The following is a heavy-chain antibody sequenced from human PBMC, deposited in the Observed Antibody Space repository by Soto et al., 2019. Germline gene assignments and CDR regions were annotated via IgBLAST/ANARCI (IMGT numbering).Heavy chain of an antibody. Sequence: QVQLVQSGAEVKKPGSSVKVSCKASGGTFSSYAISWVRQAPGQGLEWMGWISAYNGNTNYAQKLQGRVTMTTDTSTSTAYMELRSLRSDDTAVYYCARVRGSDYGGDYYFDYWGQGTLVTVSS. J-gene: IGHJ4*02. D-gene: IGHD2-21*01. V-gene: IGHV1-18*01. CDR3: ARVRGSDYGGDYYFDY. CDR1: GGTFSSYA. CDR2: ISAYNGNT.